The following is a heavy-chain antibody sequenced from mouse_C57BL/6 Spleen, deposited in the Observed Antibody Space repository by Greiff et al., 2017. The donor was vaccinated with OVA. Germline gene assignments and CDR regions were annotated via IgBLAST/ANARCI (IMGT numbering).Heavy chain of an antibody. Sequence: VQRVESGAELARPGASVKMSCKASGYTFTSYTMHWVKQRPGQGLEWIGYINPSSGYTKYNQKFKDKATLTADKSSSTAYMQLSSLTSEDSAVYYCALLYLYAMDYWGQGTSVTVSS. CDR2: INPSSGYT. V-gene: IGHV1-4*01. J-gene: IGHJ4*01. D-gene: IGHD2-12*01. CDR1: GYTFTSYT. CDR3: ALLYLYAMDY.